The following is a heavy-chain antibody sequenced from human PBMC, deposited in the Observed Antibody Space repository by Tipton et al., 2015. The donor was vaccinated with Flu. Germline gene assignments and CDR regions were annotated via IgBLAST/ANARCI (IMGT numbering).Heavy chain of an antibody. CDR3: ARSTYHYGSGSSDY. V-gene: IGHV4-39*07. Sequence: TLSLTCNVSGGSISSSSDYWGWIRQPPGKGLEWIGCISHSGRTYYNPSLKSRVTISVDTAKNQFSQRLSSVTAADTAVYYCARSTYHYGSGSSDYWGQGTLVTVSS. CDR1: GGSISSSSDY. J-gene: IGHJ4*02. D-gene: IGHD3-10*01. CDR2: ISHSGRT.